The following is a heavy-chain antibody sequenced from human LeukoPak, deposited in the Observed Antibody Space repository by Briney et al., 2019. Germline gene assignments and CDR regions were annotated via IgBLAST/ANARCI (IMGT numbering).Heavy chain of an antibody. V-gene: IGHV3-66*01. CDR2: IYSGDST. Sequence: PGGSLRLSCAASGFTVSSNYMSWVRQAPGEGLEWVSVIYSGDSTYYADPVKGRFTISRDNSKNTLYLQMNSLRAEDTAVYYCARDLGGWSDYWGQGTLVTVSS. CDR1: GFTVSSNY. CDR3: ARDLGGWSDY. D-gene: IGHD6-19*01. J-gene: IGHJ4*02.